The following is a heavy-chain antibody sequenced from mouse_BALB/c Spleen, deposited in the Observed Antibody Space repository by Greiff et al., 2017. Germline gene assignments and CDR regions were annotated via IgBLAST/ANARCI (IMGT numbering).Heavy chain of an antibody. CDR1: GFTFSSYA. J-gene: IGHJ2*01. D-gene: IGHD1-1*01. CDR2: ISSGGSYT. CDR3: ARLIYYYGSSYPHFDY. Sequence: EVKLMESGGGLVKPGGSLKLSCAASGFTFSSYAMSWVRQTPEKRLEWVATISSGGSYTYYPDSVKGRFTISRDNAKNTLYLQMSSLRSEDTAMYYCARLIYYYGSSYPHFDYWGQGTTLTVSS. V-gene: IGHV5-9-3*01.